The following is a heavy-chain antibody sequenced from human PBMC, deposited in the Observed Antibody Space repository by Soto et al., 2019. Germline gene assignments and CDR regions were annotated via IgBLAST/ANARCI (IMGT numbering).Heavy chain of an antibody. J-gene: IGHJ4*02. CDR3: AKSQSEAPQYFGCSTSAY. Sequence: GGSLRLSCAAYGFTFSSYSMNWVHQAPGKXLEWVSSISSSSSYIYYADSVKGRFTISRDNAKNSLYLQMNSLRAEDTAVYYCAKSQSEAPQYFGCSTSAYWGQGTLVTVSS. V-gene: IGHV3-21*01. D-gene: IGHD3-9*01. CDR1: GFTFSSYS. CDR2: ISSSSSYI.